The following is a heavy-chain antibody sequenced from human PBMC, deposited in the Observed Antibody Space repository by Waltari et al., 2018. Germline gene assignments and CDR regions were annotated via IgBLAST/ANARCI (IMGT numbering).Heavy chain of an antibody. D-gene: IGHD6-13*01. CDR3: ARTQLLVVEQQPEDYYYGMDV. J-gene: IGHJ6*02. V-gene: IGHV4-39*01. Sequence: QLQLQESGPGLVKPSETLSLTCTVSGGSISSSSYYWGWIRQPPGKGLEWIGSIYYIGSTYDNPSLKGRVTISVDTSKNQFSLKLSSVTAAETAVYYCARTQLLVVEQQPEDYYYGMDVWGQGTTVTVSS. CDR1: GGSISSSSYY. CDR2: IYYIGST.